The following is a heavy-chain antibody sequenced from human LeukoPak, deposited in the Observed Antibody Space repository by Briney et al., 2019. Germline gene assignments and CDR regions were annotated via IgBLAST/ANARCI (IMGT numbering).Heavy chain of an antibody. CDR3: ARGAAAGSYHYYGMDV. Sequence: SETLSLTCTVSGGSISSSTYYWGWIRQPPGKGLEWVGSFYHSGSTYYNPSLKSRVTISVDTSKNHFSLKLSSVTAADTAVYYCARGAAAGSYHYYGMDVWGQGTTVTVSS. CDR1: GGSISSSTYY. D-gene: IGHD6-13*01. J-gene: IGHJ6*02. V-gene: IGHV4-39*07. CDR2: FYHSGST.